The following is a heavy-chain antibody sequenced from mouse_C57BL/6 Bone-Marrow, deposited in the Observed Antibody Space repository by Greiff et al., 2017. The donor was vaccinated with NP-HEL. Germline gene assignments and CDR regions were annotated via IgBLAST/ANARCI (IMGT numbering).Heavy chain of an antibody. CDR1: GYTFTSYW. J-gene: IGHJ2*01. CDR3: ARLGQHPGNSYDGYPLDY. D-gene: IGHD2-3*01. CDR2: IYPSDSET. V-gene: IGHV1-61*01. Sequence: QVQLQQPGAELVRPGSSVKLSCKASGYTFTSYWMDWVKQRPGQGLEWIGNIYPSDSETHYNQKFKDKATLTVDKSSSTAYMQLSSLTSEDSAVYDCARLGQHPGNSYDGYPLDYWGQGTTLTVSS.